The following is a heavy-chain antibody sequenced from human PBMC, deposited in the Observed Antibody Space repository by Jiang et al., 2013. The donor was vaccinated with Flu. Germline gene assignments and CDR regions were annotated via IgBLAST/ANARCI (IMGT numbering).Heavy chain of an antibody. J-gene: IGHJ4*02. CDR2: IYYSGST. Sequence: GSGLVKPSQTLSLTCTVSGGSISSGDYYWSWIRQPPGKGLEWIGYIYYSGSTYYNPSLKSRVTISVDTSKNQFSLKLSSVTAADTAVYYCARLKLGYCSSTSCYPATEFDYWGQGTLVTVSS. CDR3: ARLKLGYCSSTSCYPATEFDY. D-gene: IGHD2-2*01. CDR1: GGSISSGDYY. V-gene: IGHV4-30-4*01.